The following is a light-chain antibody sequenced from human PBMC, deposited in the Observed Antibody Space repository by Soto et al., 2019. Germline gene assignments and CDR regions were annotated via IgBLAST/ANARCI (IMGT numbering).Light chain of an antibody. Sequence: DIQMTQSPSSLSASVGNRATITCRASQGIRIFLAWYQQKPGKVPKLLIYAASTLQSGVPSRFSGSASGTDFTLTISSLQPEDVATYYCQKYNSAPRTFGQGTKVEIK. CDR1: QGIRIF. J-gene: IGKJ1*01. CDR3: QKYNSAPRT. V-gene: IGKV1-27*01. CDR2: AAS.